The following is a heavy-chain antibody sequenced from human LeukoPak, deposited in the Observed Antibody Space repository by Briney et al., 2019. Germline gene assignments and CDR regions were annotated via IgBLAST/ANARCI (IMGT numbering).Heavy chain of an antibody. V-gene: IGHV3-21*01. CDR2: ISSSSSYI. CDR3: AKEKSGRWQSVVVDY. Sequence: PGGSLRLSCAASGFTFSSYSMNWVRQAPGKGLEWVSSISSSSSYIYYADSVKGRFTISRDNSKNTLYLQMNSLRAEDTAVYYCAKEKSGRWQSVVVDYWGQGTLVTVSS. J-gene: IGHJ4*02. D-gene: IGHD2-2*01. CDR1: GFTFSSYS.